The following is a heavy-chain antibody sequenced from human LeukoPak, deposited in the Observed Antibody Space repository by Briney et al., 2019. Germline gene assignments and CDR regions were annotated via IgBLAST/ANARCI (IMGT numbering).Heavy chain of an antibody. CDR1: GFTFSSSW. CDR2: INERGSST. D-gene: IGHD5-12*01. J-gene: IGHJ4*02. V-gene: IGHV3-74*01. CDR3: AGGRLVATSKAVAIDY. Sequence: GGSLRLSCAASGFTFSSSWLHWVRQAPGKGLVWVSRINERGSSTSYADSVKGRFTISRDNAKNTLYLQMNSLRADDTAVYYCAGGRLVATSKAVAIDYWGQGTLVTVSS.